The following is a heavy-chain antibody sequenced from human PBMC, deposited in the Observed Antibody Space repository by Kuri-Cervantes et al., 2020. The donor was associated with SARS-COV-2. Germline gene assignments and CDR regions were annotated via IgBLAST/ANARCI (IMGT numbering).Heavy chain of an antibody. D-gene: IGHD3-3*01. CDR3: ARDWGQSPYDFWSGYALGY. CDR2: INPSGGST. CDR1: GYTFTSYY. Sequence: ASVKVSCKASGYTFTSYYMHWVRQATGQGLEWMGIINPSGGSTSYAQKFQGRVTMTRDTSTSTVYMELSSLRSEDTAVYYCARDWGQSPYDFWSGYALGYWGQGTLVTVSS. J-gene: IGHJ4*02. V-gene: IGHV1-46*01.